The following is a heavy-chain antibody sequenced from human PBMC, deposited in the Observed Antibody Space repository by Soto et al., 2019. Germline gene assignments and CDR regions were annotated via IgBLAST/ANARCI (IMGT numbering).Heavy chain of an antibody. V-gene: IGHV1-69*13. CDR1: GGGNLRDYR. CDR3: AKDLAPHNWNAQFDP. Sequence: ASVKVSCKASGGGNLRDYRTTWVRRAPGQGLEWMGGIIPKLGSANYAQNFQGRVTITADESKNTLYLQMNSLRAEDTAVYYCAKDLAPHNWNAQFDPWGQGTLVTVSS. J-gene: IGHJ5*02. D-gene: IGHD1-20*01. CDR2: IIPKLGSA.